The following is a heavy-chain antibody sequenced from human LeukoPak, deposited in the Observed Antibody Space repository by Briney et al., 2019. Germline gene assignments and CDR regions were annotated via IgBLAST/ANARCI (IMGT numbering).Heavy chain of an antibody. CDR3: ARRKAKTPNYFDY. Sequence: SETLSLTCTVSGDSINDYYWTWIRQPPGKGLEWIGYIYYSGNTNYNPSLKSRVTISLDMSKNQFSLKLTSVTAADTAMYYCARRKAKTPNYFDYWGQGALVTVSS. CDR1: GDSINDYY. V-gene: IGHV4-59*08. CDR2: IYYSGNT. J-gene: IGHJ4*02.